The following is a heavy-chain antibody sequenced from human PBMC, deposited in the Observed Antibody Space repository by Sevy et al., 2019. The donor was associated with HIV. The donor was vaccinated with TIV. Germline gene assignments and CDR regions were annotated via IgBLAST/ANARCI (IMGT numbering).Heavy chain of an antibody. CDR1: GYTFTVYS. J-gene: IGHJ4*02. CDR2: INPNSGAT. V-gene: IGHV1-2*06. D-gene: IGHD2-2*01. CDR3: ARGVAVPAQGHFEY. Sequence: ASVKVSCKASGYTFTVYSLHWVRQAPGQVLEWMGRINPNSGATNYAQKFQGRVTMTRDTSISTAYMELSRLRSDDTAVYYCARGVAVPAQGHFEYWGQGTLVTVSS.